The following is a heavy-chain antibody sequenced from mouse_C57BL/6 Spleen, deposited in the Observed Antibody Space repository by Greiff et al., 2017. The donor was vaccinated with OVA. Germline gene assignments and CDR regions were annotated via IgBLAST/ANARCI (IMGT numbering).Heavy chain of an antibody. J-gene: IGHJ1*03. V-gene: IGHV3-6*01. CDR2: ISYDGSN. CDR1: GYSITSGYY. CDR3: ARAGEGYFDV. Sequence: EVKLMESGPGLVKPSQSLSLTCSVTGYSITSGYYWNWIRQFPGNKLEWMGYISYDGSNNYNPSLKNRISITRDTSKNQFFLKLNSVTTEDTATYYCARAGEGYFDVWGTGTTVTVSS.